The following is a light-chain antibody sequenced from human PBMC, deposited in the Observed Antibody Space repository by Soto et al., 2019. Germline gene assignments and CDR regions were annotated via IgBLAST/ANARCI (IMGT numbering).Light chain of an antibody. J-gene: IGKJ1*01. CDR1: QSVAKNY. V-gene: IGKV3-20*01. Sequence: EIVLTQSPGTLSLSPGERATLSCRASQSVAKNYLAWYQQEPGQAPRLLIYDASKRATGIPDRFSGSGSGTDFTLTISRLEPEDFAVYYCHQYASSPQTFGRGTKVEIK. CDR3: HQYASSPQT. CDR2: DAS.